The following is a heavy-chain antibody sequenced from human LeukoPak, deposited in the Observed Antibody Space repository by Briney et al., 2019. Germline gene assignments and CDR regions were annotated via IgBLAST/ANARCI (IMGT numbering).Heavy chain of an antibody. CDR2: IRFDGSEK. J-gene: IGHJ3*01. CDR3: AIEISRLVIHAFDL. Sequence: GGSLRLSCAASGFTFSTSVMHWVRQAPGKGLEWLSFIRFDGSEKYYADSVKGRFTISRDNPKNTVSLQMNSLSTEDTAVYYCAIEISRLVIHAFDLWGQGTMVTVSS. V-gene: IGHV3-30*02. D-gene: IGHD3-9*01. CDR1: GFTFSTSV.